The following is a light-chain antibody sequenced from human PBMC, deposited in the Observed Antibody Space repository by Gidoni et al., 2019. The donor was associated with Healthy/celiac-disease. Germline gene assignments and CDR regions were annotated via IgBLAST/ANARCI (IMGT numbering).Light chain of an antibody. CDR3: QQSYSTPLT. CDR2: AAA. Sequence: DIQMHQSPSSLSASVGDRVPITCRASQSISSYLNWYQKKPGNAPKLLIYAAASWQSGVPSRFSGSGSGTDFTLTISSLQPEDFATYFCQQSYSTPLTFGGGTKVEIK. CDR1: QSISSY. V-gene: IGKV1-39*01. J-gene: IGKJ4*01.